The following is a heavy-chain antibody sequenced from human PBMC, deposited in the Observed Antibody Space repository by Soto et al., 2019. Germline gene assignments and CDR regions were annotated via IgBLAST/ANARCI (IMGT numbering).Heavy chain of an antibody. V-gene: IGHV3-7*05. CDR3: ARDVSPGSSSLYLDAFDI. J-gene: IGHJ3*02. Sequence: EVQLEESGGDLVQPGGSLRLSCAASGFTLSAYWMTWVRQAPGKGLEWVANINRDGSKKSYLDSVRGRFTISRDNVGNSLYPQIDSLRADDTSLYYCARDVSPGSSSLYLDAFDIWGQGTMVTVSS. D-gene: IGHD6-13*01. CDR1: GFTLSAYW. CDR2: INRDGSKK.